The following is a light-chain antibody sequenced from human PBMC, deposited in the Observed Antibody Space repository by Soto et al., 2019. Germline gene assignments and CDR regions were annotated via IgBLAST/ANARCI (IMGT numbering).Light chain of an antibody. CDR2: GAS. CDR3: QQFGTSPLWT. CDR1: QSVSSSY. Sequence: VLTQSPGTLSLSPGERATLSCRASQSVSSSYLAWYQQQPGQAPRLIIYGASKRATGIPDRFSGSGSGTDFTLTISRLEPEDFAVYFCQQFGTSPLWTFGQGTKVDI. V-gene: IGKV3-20*01. J-gene: IGKJ1*01.